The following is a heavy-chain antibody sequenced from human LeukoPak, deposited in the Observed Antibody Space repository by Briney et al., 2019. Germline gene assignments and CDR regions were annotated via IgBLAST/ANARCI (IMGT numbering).Heavy chain of an antibody. V-gene: IGHV1-2*02. J-gene: IGHJ4*02. Sequence: VSVKVSCKASGYTFTGYYMQWVRPAPGQGLEWVGWINPNSGGTQYAQKFEGRVPMTRDTSISTAYMELSRLTSDDTAVYHCPRGGRQAIAVAGPAWTYWGQGTLVTVSS. CDR1: GYTFTGYY. D-gene: IGHD6-19*01. CDR3: PRGGRQAIAVAGPAWTY. CDR2: INPNSGGT.